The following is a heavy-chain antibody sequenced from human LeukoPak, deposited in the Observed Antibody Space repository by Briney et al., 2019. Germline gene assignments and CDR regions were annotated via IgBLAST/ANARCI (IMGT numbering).Heavy chain of an antibody. V-gene: IGHV1-69*04. CDR1: GGTFSSYA. CDR3: ARDLGSGYDSTG. Sequence: SVKVSCKASGGTFSSYAISWVRQAPGQGLEWMGRIIPILGIANYAQKFQGRVTITADKSTSTAYMELSSLRSEDTAVYYCARDLGSGYDSTGWGQGTLVTVSS. J-gene: IGHJ4*02. CDR2: IIPILGIA. D-gene: IGHD5-12*01.